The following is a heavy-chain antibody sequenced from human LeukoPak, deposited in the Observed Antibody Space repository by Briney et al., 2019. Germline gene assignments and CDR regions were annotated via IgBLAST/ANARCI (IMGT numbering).Heavy chain of an antibody. V-gene: IGHV3-9*01. CDR3: AKDMGWELLGPYFDY. Sequence: GGSLRLSCAASGFTFDDYAMHWVRQAPGKGLEWVSGISWNSGSIGYADSVKGRFTISRDNAKNSLYLQMNSLRAEDTALYYCAKDMGWELLGPYFDYWGQGALVTVSA. CDR2: ISWNSGSI. CDR1: GFTFDDYA. J-gene: IGHJ4*02. D-gene: IGHD1-26*01.